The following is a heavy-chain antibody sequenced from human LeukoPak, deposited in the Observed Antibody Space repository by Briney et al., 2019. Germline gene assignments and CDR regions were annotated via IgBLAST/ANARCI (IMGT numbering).Heavy chain of an antibody. J-gene: IGHJ4*02. CDR2: ISGSGGST. V-gene: IGHV3-23*01. D-gene: IGHD3-22*01. Sequence: GGSLRLSCAASGFTFSSYAMSWVRQAPGKGLEWVSAISGSGGSTYYADSVKGRFTISRDNSKNTLYLQMNSLRAEDTAVYYCAKALRPYYYDSSGYYPSGYWGQGTLVTDSS. CDR1: GFTFSSYA. CDR3: AKALRPYYYDSSGYYPSGY.